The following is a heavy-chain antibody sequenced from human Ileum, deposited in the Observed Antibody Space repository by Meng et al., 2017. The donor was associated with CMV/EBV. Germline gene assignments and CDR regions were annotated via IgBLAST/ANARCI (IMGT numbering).Heavy chain of an antibody. Sequence: QVHLPESGPGLVKPSETLSLTCPVSGGSISGYYWSWIRQPATKGLEWIGRVYSSGSTDYNPSLQSRVTTSVDTSKNQFSLKLSSVTAADTAVYYCARGSGSWAFDYWGQGTLVTVSS. CDR3: ARGSGSWAFDY. CDR1: GGSISGYY. CDR2: VYSSGST. V-gene: IGHV4-4*07. J-gene: IGHJ4*02. D-gene: IGHD2-15*01.